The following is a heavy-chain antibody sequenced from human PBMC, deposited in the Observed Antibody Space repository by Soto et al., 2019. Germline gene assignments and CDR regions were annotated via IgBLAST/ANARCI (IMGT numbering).Heavy chain of an antibody. CDR2: IKQDGSEK. J-gene: IGHJ5*02. CDR1: GFTFSSYW. D-gene: IGHD2-15*01. V-gene: IGHV3-7*01. Sequence: EVQLVESGGGLVQPGGSLRLSCAASGFTFSSYWMSWVRQAPGKGLEWVANIKQDGSEKYYVDSVKGRFTISRDNAKNSLYLQMNSLRAEDTAVYYWARGGYCSGGSCYPNWFDPWGQGTLVTVSS. CDR3: ARGGYCSGGSCYPNWFDP.